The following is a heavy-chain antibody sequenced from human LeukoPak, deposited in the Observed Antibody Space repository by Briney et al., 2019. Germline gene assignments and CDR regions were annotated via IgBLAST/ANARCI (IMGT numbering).Heavy chain of an antibody. D-gene: IGHD2-15*01. J-gene: IGHJ4*02. V-gene: IGHV3-7*01. CDR1: GFTFTGYW. Sequence: GGSLRLSCAASGFTFTGYWMSWVRQAPGKGLEWVANIKQDGGERYYVDSVKGRFTISRDNAKNSLYLQMNSLRAEDTAVYYCASIGSPIDYWGQGTLVTVSS. CDR3: ASIGSPIDY. CDR2: IKQDGGER.